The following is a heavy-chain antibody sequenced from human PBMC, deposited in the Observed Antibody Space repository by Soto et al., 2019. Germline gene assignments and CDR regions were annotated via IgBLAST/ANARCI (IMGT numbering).Heavy chain of an antibody. J-gene: IGHJ6*02. CDR3: ARDFLGYCSSTSCSGSYYYYGMDV. D-gene: IGHD2-2*01. CDR2: LIPIFGTA. CDR1: GGTFSSYA. V-gene: IGHV1-69*01. Sequence: QVQLVQSGAEVKKPGSSVKVSCKASGGTFSSYAISWVRQAPGQGLEWMGGLIPIFGTANYAQKFQGRVTITADESTSTAYMELSSLRSEDTAVYYCARDFLGYCSSTSCSGSYYYYGMDVWGQGTTVTVSS.